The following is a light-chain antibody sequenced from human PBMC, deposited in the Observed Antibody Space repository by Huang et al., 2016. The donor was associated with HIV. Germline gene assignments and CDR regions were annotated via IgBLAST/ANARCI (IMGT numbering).Light chain of an antibody. J-gene: IGKJ1*01. CDR3: LQDHNYPRT. CDR2: GAS. V-gene: IGKV1-6*01. Sequence: AIQMTQSPSSLSASVGDRVTITCRASQGITDDLAWYQQKPGKDPKLLISGASTLRSGVPSRVSGSGSGTDFTLTISSLQPEDYATYYCLQDHNYPRTFGQGTKVEI. CDR1: QGITDD.